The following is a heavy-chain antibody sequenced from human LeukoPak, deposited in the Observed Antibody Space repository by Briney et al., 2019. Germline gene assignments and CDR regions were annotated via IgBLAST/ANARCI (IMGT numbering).Heavy chain of an antibody. CDR2: IYPDDSDT. CDR1: GYSFTSYW. D-gene: IGHD5-12*01. Sequence: GESLKISCKGSGYSFTSYWIGWVRQMPGKGLEWMGIIYPDDSDTRYSPSFQGQVTISADKSISTAYLQWSSLKASDTAMYYCARHRISDYDSGVSWCDPWGQGTLVTVSS. CDR3: ARHRISDYDSGVSWCDP. J-gene: IGHJ5*02. V-gene: IGHV5-51*01.